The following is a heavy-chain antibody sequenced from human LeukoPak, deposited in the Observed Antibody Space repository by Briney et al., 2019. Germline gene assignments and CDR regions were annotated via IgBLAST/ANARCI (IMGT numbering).Heavy chain of an antibody. D-gene: IGHD6-19*01. CDR3: ARDLGRYSSGWCFDP. Sequence: PSETLSLTCTVSGGSVSSGSYYWSWIRQPPGKGLEWIGYIYYSGSTNYNPSLKSRVTISVDTSKNQFSLKLSSVTAVDTAVYYCARDLGRYSSGWCFDPWGQGTLVTVSS. V-gene: IGHV4-61*01. CDR1: GGSVSSGSYY. J-gene: IGHJ5*02. CDR2: IYYSGST.